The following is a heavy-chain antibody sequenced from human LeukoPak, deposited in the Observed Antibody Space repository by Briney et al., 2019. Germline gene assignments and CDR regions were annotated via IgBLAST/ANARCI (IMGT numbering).Heavy chain of an antibody. CDR1: GFPFSTYW. D-gene: IGHD5-12*01. V-gene: IGHV3-7*01. CDR3: TRDSGLTGYDLLDY. J-gene: IGHJ4*02. CDR2: IKNDGSEK. Sequence: GGSLRLSCAASGFPFSTYWITWVRQAPGKGLEWVANIKNDGSEKNYVDSVKGRFTISRDNAENSLFLQMNSLRVEDTAIYYCTRDSGLTGYDLLDYWGQGTLVTVSS.